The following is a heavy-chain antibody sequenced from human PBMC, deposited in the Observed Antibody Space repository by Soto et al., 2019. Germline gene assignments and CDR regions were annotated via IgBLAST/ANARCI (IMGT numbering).Heavy chain of an antibody. CDR2: IYHSGST. CDR3: ARTVGPVAEDY. Sequence: PSETLSLTCSVSVGSISSSNWWSWVRQPPGKGLEWIGEIYHSGSTNYNPSLKSRVTISVDKSKNQFSLKLSSVTAADTAVYYCARTVGPVAEDYWGQGNLVTVSS. CDR1: VGSISSSNW. J-gene: IGHJ4*02. V-gene: IGHV4-4*02. D-gene: IGHD6-19*01.